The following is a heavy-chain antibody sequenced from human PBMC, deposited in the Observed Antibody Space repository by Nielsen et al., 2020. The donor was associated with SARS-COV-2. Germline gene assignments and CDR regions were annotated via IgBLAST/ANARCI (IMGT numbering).Heavy chain of an antibody. Sequence: GESLKISCAASGFSFKNHAMTWVRQTPGKGLEWVAGVSVCGDYTTYASSVKGRFTISRDNSKNTVYLQIISLTAEDTAVYFCARFGRIVEVGGGVTFPDVFDVWGQGTMVTVSS. V-gene: IGHV3-23*01. D-gene: IGHD2-21*01. CDR2: VSVCGDYT. CDR1: GFSFKNHA. J-gene: IGHJ3*01. CDR3: ARFGRIVEVGGGVTFPDVFDV.